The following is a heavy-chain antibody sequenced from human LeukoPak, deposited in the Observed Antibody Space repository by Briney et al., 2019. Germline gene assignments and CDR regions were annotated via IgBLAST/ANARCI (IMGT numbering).Heavy chain of an antibody. CDR1: GGSISSGGYY. J-gene: IGHJ4*02. D-gene: IGHD1-26*01. V-gene: IGHV4-30-2*01. Sequence: PSQTLSLTCTVSGGSISSGGYYWSWIRQPPGKGLEWIGYIYHSGSTYYNPSLKSRVTISVDRSKNQFSLKLSSVTAADTAVYYCAREGGSYRRDYWGQGTLVTVSS. CDR3: AREGGSYRRDY. CDR2: IYHSGST.